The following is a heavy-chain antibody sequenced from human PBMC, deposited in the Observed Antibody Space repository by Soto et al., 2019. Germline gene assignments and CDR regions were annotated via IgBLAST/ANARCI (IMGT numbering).Heavy chain of an antibody. CDR1: GFTFSSYG. V-gene: IGHV3-30*18. Sequence: QVQLVESGGGVVQPGRSLRLSCAASGFTFSSYGMHWVRQAPGKGLEWVAVISYDGSNKYYADSVKGRFTISRDNSKNTLYLQMNSLRAEDTAVYYCAKDYSVAGTGGFDPWGQGTLGTVSS. D-gene: IGHD6-19*01. CDR2: ISYDGSNK. CDR3: AKDYSVAGTGGFDP. J-gene: IGHJ5*02.